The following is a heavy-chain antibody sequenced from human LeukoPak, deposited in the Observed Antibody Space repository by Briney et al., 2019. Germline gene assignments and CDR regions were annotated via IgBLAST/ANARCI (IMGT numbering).Heavy chain of an antibody. J-gene: IGHJ5*02. Sequence: SETLSLTCTDSGGSISSYYWSWIRQPPGKGLEWIGYIYYSGSTNYNPSLKSRVTISVDTSKNQFSLKLSSVTAADTAVYYCARVVDYYDSSGYHNGDWFDPWGQGTLVTVSS. CDR2: IYYSGST. CDR3: ARVVDYYDSSGYHNGDWFDP. CDR1: GGSISSYY. V-gene: IGHV4-59*01. D-gene: IGHD3-22*01.